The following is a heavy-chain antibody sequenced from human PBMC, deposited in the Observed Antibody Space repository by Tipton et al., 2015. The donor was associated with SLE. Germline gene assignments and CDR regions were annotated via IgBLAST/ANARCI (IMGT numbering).Heavy chain of an antibody. J-gene: IGHJ3*02. Sequence: SPRLSCAASGFTFSSYGMHWVRQAPGKGLKWVAVISYDGSNKYYADSVKGRFTISRDNSKNTLYLQMNSLRAEDTAVYYCARDVEVTTVAFDIWGQGTMVTVSS. CDR1: GFTFSSYG. CDR3: ARDVEVTTVAFDI. D-gene: IGHD4-17*01. CDR2: ISYDGSNK. V-gene: IGHV3-30*19.